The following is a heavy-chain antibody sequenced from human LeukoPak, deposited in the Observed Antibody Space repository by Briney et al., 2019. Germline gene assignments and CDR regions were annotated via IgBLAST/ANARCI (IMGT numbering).Heavy chain of an antibody. V-gene: IGHV3-74*01. CDR1: GFTFSSSW. CDR2: INSDGSTT. D-gene: IGHD6-19*01. J-gene: IGHJ4*02. Sequence: GGSLRLSCAASGFTFSSSWMHWVRQAPGKRLVWVSRINSDGSTTSYADSVKGRFTISRDSAKNTLYLQMNSLRAEDTAVYYCARGYTSGWYYFDYWGQGTLVTVSS. CDR3: ARGYTSGWYYFDY.